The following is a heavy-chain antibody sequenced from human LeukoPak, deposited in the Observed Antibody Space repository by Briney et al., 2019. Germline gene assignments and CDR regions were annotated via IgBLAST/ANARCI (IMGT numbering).Heavy chain of an antibody. J-gene: IGHJ4*02. V-gene: IGHV4-59*12. D-gene: IGHD1-26*01. CDR2: IYYSGST. CDR1: GGSISSYY. Sequence: SETLSLTCTVSGGSISSYYWSWIRQPPGKGLEWIGYIYYSGSTYYNPSLKSRVTISVDTSKNQFSLKLSSVTAADTAVYYCARLSGSYGWGQGTLVTVSS. CDR3: ARLSGSYG.